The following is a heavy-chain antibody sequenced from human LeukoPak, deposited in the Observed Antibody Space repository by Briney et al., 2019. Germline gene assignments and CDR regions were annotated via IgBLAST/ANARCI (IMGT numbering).Heavy chain of an antibody. J-gene: IGHJ3*02. Sequence: GGSLRLSCAGSGFTFNSFAMSWVRQAPGKGLEWVANIKQDGSEKYYVDSVKGRFTISRDNAKNSLYLQMNSLRAEDTAVYYCARDMGLSHYDSSDYYSHAFDIWGQGTMVTVSS. V-gene: IGHV3-7*01. CDR3: ARDMGLSHYDSSDYYSHAFDI. CDR2: IKQDGSEK. CDR1: GFTFNSFA. D-gene: IGHD3-22*01.